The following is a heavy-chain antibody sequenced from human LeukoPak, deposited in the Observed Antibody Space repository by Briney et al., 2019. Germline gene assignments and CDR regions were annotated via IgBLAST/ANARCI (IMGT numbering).Heavy chain of an antibody. J-gene: IGHJ4*02. CDR3: ARVRRGFGVVIINYFDY. CDR2: IYSGGST. D-gene: IGHD3-3*01. CDR1: GFTFDDYG. V-gene: IGHV3-53*01. Sequence: GGSLRLSCAASGFTFDDYGMSWVRQAPGKGLEWVSVIYSGGSTYYADSVKGRFTISRDNSKNTLYLQMNSLRAEDTAVYYCARVRRGFGVVIINYFDYWGQGTLVTVSS.